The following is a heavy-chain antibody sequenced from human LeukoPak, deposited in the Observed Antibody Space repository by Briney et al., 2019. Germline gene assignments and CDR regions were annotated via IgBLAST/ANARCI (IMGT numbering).Heavy chain of an antibody. CDR1: GFIFGSSG. D-gene: IGHD1-14*01. CDR2: ICSTGSGR. J-gene: IGHJ4*02. CDR3: ATETIGRHYDY. V-gene: IGHV3-21*01. Sequence: GGSLRLSCAASGFIFGSSGINWVRQAPGRGLEWVASICSTGSGRYYADSVKGRFTISRDNAKNSLYLQINSLRVEDTAVYYCATETIGRHYDYWGQGTLLTVSS.